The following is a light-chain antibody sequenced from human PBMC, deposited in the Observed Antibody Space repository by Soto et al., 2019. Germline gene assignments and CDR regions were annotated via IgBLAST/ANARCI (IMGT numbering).Light chain of an antibody. Sequence: AIQMIQSPSSLSASVGDRVTITCRASQAIRNDLGWYQQKPGRGPKLLIYAASTLQSGVPSRFSGSGSGTDFTLTISSLQPEDFATYYCLQDYNYPWTFGQGTKVEIK. CDR3: LQDYNYPWT. V-gene: IGKV1-6*01. CDR2: AAS. CDR1: QAIRND. J-gene: IGKJ1*01.